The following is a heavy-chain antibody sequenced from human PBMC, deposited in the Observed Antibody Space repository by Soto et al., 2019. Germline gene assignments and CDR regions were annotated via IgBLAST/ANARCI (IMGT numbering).Heavy chain of an antibody. D-gene: IGHD6-6*01. CDR3: ARVRRLVGYFYYNMDV. Sequence: QVQLLQSGAEVKKPGASVKVSCKASGYTFTNYGITWVRQAPGQGLEWMGWISAYNGDTHYTQRLQGIVTLTTDTSKSSAYMERRGLRSDDTAVYYCARVRRLVGYFYYNMDVWGIGTTVTVSS. CDR1: GYTFTNYG. V-gene: IGHV1-18*01. J-gene: IGHJ6*03. CDR2: ISAYNGDT.